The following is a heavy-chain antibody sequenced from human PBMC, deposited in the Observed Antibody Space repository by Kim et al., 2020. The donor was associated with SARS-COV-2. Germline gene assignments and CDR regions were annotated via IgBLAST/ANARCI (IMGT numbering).Heavy chain of an antibody. J-gene: IGHJ5*02. Sequence: DSLKGRFTISRDNAKNTLYLQMNSLRAEDTAVYYCARVGSSSRLGWFDPWGQGTLVTVSS. V-gene: IGHV3-74*01. D-gene: IGHD6-13*01. CDR3: ARVGSSSRLGWFDP.